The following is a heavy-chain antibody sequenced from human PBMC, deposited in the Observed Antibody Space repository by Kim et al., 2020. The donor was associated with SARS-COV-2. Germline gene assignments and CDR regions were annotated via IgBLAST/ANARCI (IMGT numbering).Heavy chain of an antibody. J-gene: IGHJ3*02. CDR3: ASYCSSTSCYTGDAFDI. CDR2: IDPSDSYT. D-gene: IGHD2-2*02. CDR1: GYSFTSYW. V-gene: IGHV5-10-1*01. Sequence: GESLKISCKGSGYSFTSYWISWVRQMPGKGLEWMGRIDPSDSYTNYSPSFQGHVTISADKSISTAYLQWSSLKASDTAMYYCASYCSSTSCYTGDAFDIWGQGTMVTVSS.